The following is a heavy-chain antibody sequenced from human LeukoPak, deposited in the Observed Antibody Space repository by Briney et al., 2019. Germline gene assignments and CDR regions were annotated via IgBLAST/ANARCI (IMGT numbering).Heavy chain of an antibody. J-gene: IGHJ4*02. CDR2: IWYDGSNK. D-gene: IGHD6-13*01. Sequence: PGRSLRPSCAASGFTFSSYGMHWVRQAPGKGLEWVAVIWYDGSNKYYADSVKGRFTISRDNSKNTLYLQMNSLRAEDTAVYYCAREVVGAAAGTFDYWGQGTLVTVSS. V-gene: IGHV3-33*01. CDR1: GFTFSSYG. CDR3: AREVVGAAAGTFDY.